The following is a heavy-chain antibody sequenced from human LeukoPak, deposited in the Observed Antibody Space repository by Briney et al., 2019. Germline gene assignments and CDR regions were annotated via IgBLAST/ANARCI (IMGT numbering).Heavy chain of an antibody. CDR3: ASSFPHQYYYYYYMDV. J-gene: IGHJ6*03. V-gene: IGHV4-4*02. Sequence: PSETLSLTCAVSGGSISSSNWWSWVRQPPVKGLEWMGEIYHSGSTNYNPSLKSRITNTVDETNNHLSLSLRSLTAAFIAVYYSASSFPHQYYYYYYMDVWRKGTTVIV. CDR2: IYHSGST. D-gene: IGHD3-16*02. CDR1: GGSISSSNW.